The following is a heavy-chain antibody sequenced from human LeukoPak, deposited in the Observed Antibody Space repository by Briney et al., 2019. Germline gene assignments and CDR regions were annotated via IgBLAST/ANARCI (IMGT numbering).Heavy chain of an antibody. J-gene: IGHJ5*02. CDR1: GGSISSSRSY. V-gene: IGHV4-39*01. D-gene: IGHD1-1*01. CDR2: IYYSGRT. Sequence: SETLSLTCTVSGGSISSSRSYWGWIRQPPGKGLEWIGTIYYSGRTYYNPSLKSRVTISVDTSKNQFSLRLSSVTAADTAVHYCARHLQLLAWFDPWGQGTLVTVSS. CDR3: ARHLQLLAWFDP.